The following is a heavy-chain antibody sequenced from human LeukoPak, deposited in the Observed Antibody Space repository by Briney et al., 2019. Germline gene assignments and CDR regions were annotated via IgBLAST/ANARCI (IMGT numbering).Heavy chain of an antibody. CDR2: LSGSGDKT. V-gene: IGHV3-23*01. D-gene: IGHD4-11*01. Sequence: GGSLRLSCAASGFIFRTYAMSWVRQAPGKGLEWVSALSGSGDKTFYADSVKGRFTISRDNSKNTLYLQMNSLRAEDTAVYYCAKDLNYGFDYWGQGTLVTVSS. CDR3: AKDLNYGFDY. CDR1: GFIFRTYA. J-gene: IGHJ4*02.